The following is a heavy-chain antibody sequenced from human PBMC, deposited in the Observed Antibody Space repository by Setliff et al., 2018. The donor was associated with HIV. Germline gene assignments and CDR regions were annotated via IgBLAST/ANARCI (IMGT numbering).Heavy chain of an antibody. CDR2: ISWDGRTT. CDR3: AKDAAITATSSYFDY. J-gene: IGHJ4*02. V-gene: IGHV3-43D*04. CDR1: GFTFSSYA. Sequence: GGSLRLSCAASGFTFSSYAIHWVRQAPGKGLEWVSLISWDGRTTYYADSVKGRFTISRDNSRNSMYLQMSSLRAEDTALYYCAKDAAITATSSYFDYWGQGTLVTVSS. D-gene: IGHD1-20*01.